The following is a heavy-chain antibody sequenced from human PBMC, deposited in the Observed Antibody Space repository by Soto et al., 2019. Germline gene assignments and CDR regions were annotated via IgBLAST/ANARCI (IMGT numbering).Heavy chain of an antibody. J-gene: IGHJ6*02. CDR1: GASFSGYY. Sequence: QVQLQQWGAGLLKPSETLSLACAVYGASFSGYYWSWIRQPPGKGLEWIGEINHSGSTNYNPSLKSRVTISVDTSKNQFSLKLSSVTAADTAVYYCARGTLNSSCWYWYYYYGMDVWGQGTTVTVSS. CDR3: ARGTLNSSCWYWYYYYGMDV. D-gene: IGHD6-19*01. CDR2: INHSGST. V-gene: IGHV4-34*01.